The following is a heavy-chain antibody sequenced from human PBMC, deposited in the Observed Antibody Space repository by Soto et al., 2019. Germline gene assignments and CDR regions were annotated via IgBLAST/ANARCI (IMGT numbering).Heavy chain of an antibody. CDR3: AKDRFVWFGAGGYFQH. D-gene: IGHD3-10*01. V-gene: IGHV3-30*18. CDR1: GFTFSSYG. J-gene: IGHJ1*01. CDR2: ISYDGSNK. Sequence: GGSLRLSCAASGFTFSSYGMHWVRQAPGKGLEWVAVISYDGSNKYYADSVKGRFTISRDNSKNTLYLQMNSLRAEDTAVYYCAKDRFVWFGAGGYFQHWGQGTLVTVSS.